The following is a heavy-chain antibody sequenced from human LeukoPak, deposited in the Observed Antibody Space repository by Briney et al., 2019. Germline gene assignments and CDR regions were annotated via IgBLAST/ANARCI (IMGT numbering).Heavy chain of an antibody. J-gene: IGHJ4*02. V-gene: IGHV3-15*01. CDR1: GFSFTNAW. CDR3: TTDPLSTQPELDY. D-gene: IGHD4-11*01. CDR2: IKSKGHGGAT. Sequence: PGGSLRLSCAASGFSFTNAWMSWVRQAPGKGLQWVARIKSKGHGGATDYAAPVKGRFTISRDDSKGTVDLQMDSLKTEDSALYYCTTDPLSTQPELDYWGQGTLVTVSS.